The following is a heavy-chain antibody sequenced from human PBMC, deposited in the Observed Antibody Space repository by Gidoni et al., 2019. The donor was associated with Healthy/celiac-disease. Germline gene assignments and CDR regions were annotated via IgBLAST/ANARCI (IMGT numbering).Heavy chain of an antibody. D-gene: IGHD3-22*01. V-gene: IGHV4-39*01. CDR2: IYYSGST. J-gene: IGHJ6*02. Sequence: QLQLQESGPGLVKPSETLSLTCTVSGGSISRSSYYWGWIRQPPGKGLEWIGSIYYSGSTYYNPSLKSRVTISVDTSKNQFSLKLSSGTAADTAVYYCASDPNYYDSSDHGNYYYYGMDVWGQGTTVTVSS. CDR1: GGSISRSSYY. CDR3: ASDPNYYDSSDHGNYYYYGMDV.